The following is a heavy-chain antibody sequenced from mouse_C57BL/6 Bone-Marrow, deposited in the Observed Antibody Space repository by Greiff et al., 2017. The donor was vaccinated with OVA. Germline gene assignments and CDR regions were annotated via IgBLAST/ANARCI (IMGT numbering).Heavy chain of an antibody. D-gene: IGHD6-1*01. J-gene: IGHJ4*01. V-gene: IGHV1-42*01. Sequence: VQLQQSGPELVKPGASVKISCKASGYSFTGYYMNWVKQSPEKSLEWIGEINPSTGGTTYNQKFKAKATLTVDKSSSTANMQLKSLTSEDSAVYYCARRGGRYAMDYWGQGTSVTVSS. CDR1: GYSFTGYY. CDR3: ARRGGRYAMDY. CDR2: INPSTGGT.